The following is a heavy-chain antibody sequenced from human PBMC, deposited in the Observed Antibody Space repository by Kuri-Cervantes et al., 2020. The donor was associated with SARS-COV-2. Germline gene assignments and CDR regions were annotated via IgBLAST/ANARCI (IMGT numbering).Heavy chain of an antibody. V-gene: IGHV4-39*01. CDR1: GGSISSSSYY. CDR2: IYYSGST. D-gene: IGHD3-10*01. Sequence: ESLKISCTVSGGSISSSSYYWGWIRQPPGKGLEWIGSIYYSGSTYYNPSLKSRVTISVDTSKNQFSLKLSSVTAADTAVYYCARHPPEYYSLYYFAYWGQGTLVTVSS. J-gene: IGHJ4*02. CDR3: ARHPPEYYSLYYFAY.